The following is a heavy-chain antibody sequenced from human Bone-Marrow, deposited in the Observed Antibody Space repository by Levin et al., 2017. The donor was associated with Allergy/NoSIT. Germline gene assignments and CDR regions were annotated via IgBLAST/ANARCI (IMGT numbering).Heavy chain of an antibody. V-gene: IGHV3-48*02. CDR1: GFTFRSYS. J-gene: IGHJ4*02. Sequence: LSLTCAASGFTFRSYSMNWVRQAPGKGLEWVSYISSSSSTIYYADSVKGRFTISRDNAKNSLYLQMNSLRDEDTAVYYCARWSAAAGPFDYWGQGTLVTVSS. CDR3: ARWSAAAGPFDY. D-gene: IGHD6-13*01. CDR2: ISSSSSTI.